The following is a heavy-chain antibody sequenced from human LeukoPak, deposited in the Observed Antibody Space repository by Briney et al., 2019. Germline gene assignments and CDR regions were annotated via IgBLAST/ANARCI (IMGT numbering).Heavy chain of an antibody. CDR3: TRVEETATTAAIIRKYSYYYYYMDV. CDR2: ISKGGRTI. D-gene: IGHD4-11*01. Sequence: GGTLRLSCAASGFTFTSYGMSWVRQAPGKGLEWVSYISKGGRTIFYADSVKGRFTISRDNAKNSLYLQMSSLRAEDTAAYYCTRVEETATTAAIIRKYSYYYYYMDVWGKGNTVTVSS. CDR1: GFTFTSYG. V-gene: IGHV3-48*04. J-gene: IGHJ6*03.